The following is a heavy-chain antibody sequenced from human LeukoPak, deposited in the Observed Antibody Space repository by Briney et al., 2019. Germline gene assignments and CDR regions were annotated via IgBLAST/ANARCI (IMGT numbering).Heavy chain of an antibody. Sequence: GGSLRLSCAASGFTFSSYGMHWVRQAPGKGLEWVAFIRYDGSNKYYADSVKGRFTISRDNSKNSLYLQMNSLRAEDTAVYYCARAKSSGWYDPEYNWFDPWGQGTLVTVSS. CDR3: ARAKSSGWYDPEYNWFDP. D-gene: IGHD6-19*01. CDR1: GFTFSSYG. J-gene: IGHJ5*02. V-gene: IGHV3-30*02. CDR2: IRYDGSNK.